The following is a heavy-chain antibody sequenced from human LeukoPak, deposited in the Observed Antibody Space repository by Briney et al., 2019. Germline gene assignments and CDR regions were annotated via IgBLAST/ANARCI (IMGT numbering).Heavy chain of an antibody. Sequence: GGSLRLSCAASGFTFSSYAMSWVRQAPGKGLEWVSAXSGSGGSTYYADSVKGRFTISRDNAKNSLYLQMNSLRAEDTAVYYCARVEDSSGYYGPYFDYWGQGTLVTVSP. V-gene: IGHV3-23*01. J-gene: IGHJ4*02. CDR1: GFTFSSYA. CDR2: XSGSGGST. CDR3: ARVEDSSGYYGPYFDY. D-gene: IGHD3-22*01.